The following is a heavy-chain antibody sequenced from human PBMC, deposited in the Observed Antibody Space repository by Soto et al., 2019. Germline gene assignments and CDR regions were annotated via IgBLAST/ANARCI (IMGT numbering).Heavy chain of an antibody. D-gene: IGHD2-21*02. CDR3: ARDHLILPAHDFFYGSDV. V-gene: IGHV3-7*03. CDR1: GFSFSMYS. CDR2: IPQDGVDG. Sequence: GSLRLSCEVSGFSFSMYSMSWVRQSPGKGLEWVAKIPQDGVDGHYADSVKGRFTISRDNGKNSLYLQLNNLRAEDTAVYYCARDHLILPAHDFFYGSDVWGRGATVTVSS. J-gene: IGHJ6*02.